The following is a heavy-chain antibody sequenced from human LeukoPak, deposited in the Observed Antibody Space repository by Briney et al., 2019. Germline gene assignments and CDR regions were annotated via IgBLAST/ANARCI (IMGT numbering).Heavy chain of an antibody. V-gene: IGHV1-2*02. CDR1: GYTFTSYT. D-gene: IGHD5-24*01. J-gene: IGHJ4*02. CDR3: ARDRYGDGFAHFDY. CDR2: ITPSGGT. Sequence: ASVKVSCKASGYTFTSYTMHWVRQAPGQGLEWMGWITPSGGTNYPQKFQGRVAITRDTSITTAYMDLSRLTSDDTAVYYCARDRYGDGFAHFDYWGQGALVTVSS.